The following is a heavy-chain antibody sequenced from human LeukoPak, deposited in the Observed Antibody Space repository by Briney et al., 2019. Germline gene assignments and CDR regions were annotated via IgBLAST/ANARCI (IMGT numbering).Heavy chain of an antibody. V-gene: IGHV1-24*01. J-gene: IGHJ4*02. Sequence: GASVNVSRKVSGYTLTELSMHWVRQAPGKGLERMGGFDPEDSETIYAQKFQGRVTMTEDTSTDTAYMELSSLRSEDTAVYYCAAPTPSSGCDINYFDDWGQGTLVTVSS. CDR3: AAPTPSSGCDINYFDD. CDR1: GYTLTELS. D-gene: IGHD6-19*01. CDR2: FDPEDSET.